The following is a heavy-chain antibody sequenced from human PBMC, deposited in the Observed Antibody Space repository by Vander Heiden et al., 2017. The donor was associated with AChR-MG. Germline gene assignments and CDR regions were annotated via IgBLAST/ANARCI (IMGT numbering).Heavy chain of an antibody. Sequence: QAQLQESGPGLVKPSHTLSLTCTVFGGATSSGEYYWSWIRQPPGKGLEWIGYIYYSGSTYYNPSLKSRVTISVDTSKNQFSLKLSSVTAADTAVYYCATAGGSDCGGDCYSFFYWGQGTLVTVSS. CDR3: ATAGGSDCGGDCYSFFY. CDR1: GGATSSGEYY. V-gene: IGHV4-30-4*01. D-gene: IGHD2-21*01. J-gene: IGHJ4*02. CDR2: IYYSGST.